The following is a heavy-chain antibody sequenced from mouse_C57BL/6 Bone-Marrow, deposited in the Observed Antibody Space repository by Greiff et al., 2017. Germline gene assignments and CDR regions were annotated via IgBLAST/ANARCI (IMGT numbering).Heavy chain of an antibody. CDR3: ASWGTTVLDY. V-gene: IGHV5-9*01. D-gene: IGHD1-1*01. CDR1: GFTFSSYT. CDR2: ISGGGGNT. J-gene: IGHJ2*01. Sequence: EVMLVESGGGLVKPGGSLKLSCAASGFTFSSYTMSWVRQTPEKRLEWVATISGGGGNTYYPDIVKGRFTISRDNAKNTLYLQMSSLRSEDTALYYCASWGTTVLDYWGQGTTLTVSS.